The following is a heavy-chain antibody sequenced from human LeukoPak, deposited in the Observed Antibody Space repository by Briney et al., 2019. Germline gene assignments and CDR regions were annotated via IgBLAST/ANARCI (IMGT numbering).Heavy chain of an antibody. D-gene: IGHD6-13*01. CDR3: ARVGSSSSSVSGGDY. V-gene: IGHV4-31*03. J-gene: IGHJ4*02. Sequence: SETLSLTCTVSGGSISSGGYYWSWIRQHPGKGLEWIGYIYYSGSTYYNPSLKSRVTISVDTSKNQFSLKLSSVTAADTAVYYCARVGSSSSSVSGGDYWGQGTLVTVYS. CDR2: IYYSGST. CDR1: GGSISSGGYY.